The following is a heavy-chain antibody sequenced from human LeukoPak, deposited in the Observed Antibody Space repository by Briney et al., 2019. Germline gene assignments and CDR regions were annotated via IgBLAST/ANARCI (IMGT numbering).Heavy chain of an antibody. CDR3: ARPGPQYYYDSSGYYGYYYGMDV. CDR1: GFTFSSYG. CDR2: IWYDGSNK. D-gene: IGHD3-22*01. J-gene: IGHJ6*02. V-gene: IGHV3-33*01. Sequence: GGSLRLSCAASGFTFSSYGMHWVRQAPGKGLEWVAVIWYDGSNKYYADSVKGRFTISRDNSKDTLYLQMNSLRAEDTAVYYCARPGPQYYYDSSGYYGYYYGMDVWGQGTTVTVSS.